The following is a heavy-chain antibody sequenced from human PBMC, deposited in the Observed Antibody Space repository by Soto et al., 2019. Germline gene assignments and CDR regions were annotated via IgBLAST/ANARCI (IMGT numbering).Heavy chain of an antibody. V-gene: IGHV3-21*01. CDR2: ISSSSSYI. Sequence: EVQLVESGGGLVKPGGSLRLSCAASGFTFSSYSMNWVRQAPGKGLEWVSSISSSSSYIYYADSVKGRFTISRDNTKNSLYLQMNSLRAEDTAVYYCARDKEQLANYGMDVWGQGTTVTVSS. CDR1: GFTFSSYS. CDR3: ARDKEQLANYGMDV. J-gene: IGHJ6*02. D-gene: IGHD6-6*01.